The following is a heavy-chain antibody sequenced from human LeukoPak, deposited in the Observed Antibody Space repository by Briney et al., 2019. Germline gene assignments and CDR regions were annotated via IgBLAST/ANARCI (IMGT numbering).Heavy chain of an antibody. Sequence: SETLSLTCAVYGGSFSGYYWSWIRQPPGKGLEWIGEINHSGSTNYNPSLKSRVTISVDTSKNQFSLKLSSVTAADTAVYYCARSCNCSGGSCYIDYRGQGTLVTVSS. V-gene: IGHV4-34*01. CDR2: INHSGST. J-gene: IGHJ4*02. CDR1: GGSFSGYY. CDR3: ARSCNCSGGSCYIDY. D-gene: IGHD2-15*01.